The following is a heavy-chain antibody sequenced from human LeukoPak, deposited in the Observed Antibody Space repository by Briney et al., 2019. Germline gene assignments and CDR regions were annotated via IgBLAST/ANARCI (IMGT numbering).Heavy chain of an antibody. Sequence: SVKVSCKASGYTFTSYAISWVRQAPGQGLEWMGGIIPIFGTANYAQKFQGRVTITADESTSTAYMELSSLRSEDTAVYYCARSGGGSSSKSYFDYWGQGTLVTVSS. J-gene: IGHJ4*02. D-gene: IGHD6-6*01. CDR2: IIPIFGTA. V-gene: IGHV1-69*13. CDR3: ARSGGGSSSKSYFDY. CDR1: GYTFTSYA.